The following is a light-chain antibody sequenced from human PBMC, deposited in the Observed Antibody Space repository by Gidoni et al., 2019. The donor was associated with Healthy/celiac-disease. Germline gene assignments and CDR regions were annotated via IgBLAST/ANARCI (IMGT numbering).Light chain of an antibody. CDR2: SNN. J-gene: IGLJ2*01. V-gene: IGLV1-44*01. CDR1: SSNIGSNT. Sequence: QSVLTQPPSASGPPGQRVPISCSGSSSNIGSNTVNGYQQLPGTAPKLLIYSNNQRPSGVPDRFSGSKSGTAASLAISGLQSEDEADYYCAAWDDSLNGVVFGGGTKLTVL. CDR3: AAWDDSLNGVV.